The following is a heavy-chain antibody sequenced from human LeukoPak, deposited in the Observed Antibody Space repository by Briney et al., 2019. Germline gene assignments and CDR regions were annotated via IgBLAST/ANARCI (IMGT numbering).Heavy chain of an antibody. J-gene: IGHJ1*01. CDR2: INHSGST. D-gene: IGHD3-22*01. V-gene: IGHV4-34*01. CDR1: GGSFSGYY. Sequence: PSETLSLTCAVHGGSFSGYYWSWIRQPPGKGLEWIGEINHSGSTNYNPSLKSRVTISVDTSKNQFSLKLSSVTAADTAVYYCARGAKYYYDGSGYYYGYFQHWGQGTLVTVSS. CDR3: ARGAKYYYDGSGYYYGYFQH.